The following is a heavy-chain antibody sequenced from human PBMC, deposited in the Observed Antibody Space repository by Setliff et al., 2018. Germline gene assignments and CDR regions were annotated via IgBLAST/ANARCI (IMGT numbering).Heavy chain of an antibody. V-gene: IGHV1-69*06. CDR3: ARVRLVATTNYYYYCYMDV. Sequence: GASVKVSCKASGGTFSSYAISWVRQAPGQGLEWMGRIIPIFGTANYAQKFQGRVTITADKSTSTAYMELSSLRSEDTAVYYCARVRLVATTNYYYYCYMDVWGKGTTVTVSS. CDR2: IIPIFGTA. D-gene: IGHD5-12*01. CDR1: GGTFSSYA. J-gene: IGHJ6*03.